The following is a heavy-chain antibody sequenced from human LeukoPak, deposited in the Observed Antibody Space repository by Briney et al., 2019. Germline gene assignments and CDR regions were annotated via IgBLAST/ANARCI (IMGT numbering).Heavy chain of an antibody. Sequence: ASVKVSCKASGYTFSGYYMHWVRQAPGQGLEWMGWINPNSGGTNYAQKFQGRVTMTRDTSISTAYMDLSRLRSDDTAVYYCARDLLITRTGLAYWGQGTLVTVSS. CDR1: GYTFSGYY. CDR3: ARDLLITRTGLAY. J-gene: IGHJ4*02. CDR2: INPNSGGT. V-gene: IGHV1-2*02. D-gene: IGHD1-1*01.